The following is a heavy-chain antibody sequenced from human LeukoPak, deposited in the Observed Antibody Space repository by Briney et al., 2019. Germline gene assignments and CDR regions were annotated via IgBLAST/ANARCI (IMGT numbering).Heavy chain of an antibody. V-gene: IGHV3-48*01. CDR3: ASWAGTATGFSGPFDY. CDR2: ISSSSSVM. D-gene: IGHD6-13*01. CDR1: GFTFSSFS. Sequence: GGSLRLSCAVSGFTFSSFSMNWVRQAPGKGLEWLSHISSSSSVMYYADSVKGRFTISRDNAKNSLYLQMNSLIAEDTAVYYCASWAGTATGFSGPFDYWGQGTLVTVSS. J-gene: IGHJ4*02.